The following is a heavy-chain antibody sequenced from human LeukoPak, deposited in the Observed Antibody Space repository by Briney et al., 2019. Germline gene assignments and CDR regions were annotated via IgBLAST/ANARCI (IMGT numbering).Heavy chain of an antibody. CDR2: INHSGST. CDR1: GGSFSGYY. V-gene: IGHV4-34*01. Sequence: SETLSLTCAVYGGSFSGYYWSWIRQPPGKGLEWIGEINHSGSTNYNPSLKSRVTISVDTSKNQFSLKLSSVTAADTAVYYCARDTGYNVYHLDYWGQGTPVTVSS. D-gene: IGHD3-10*01. J-gene: IGHJ4*02. CDR3: ARDTGYNVYHLDY.